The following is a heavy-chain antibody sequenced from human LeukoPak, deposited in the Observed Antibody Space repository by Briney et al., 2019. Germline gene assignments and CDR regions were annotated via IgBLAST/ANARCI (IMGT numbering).Heavy chain of an antibody. Sequence: PSETLSLTCTVSGGSISSGSYYWSWIRQPAGKGLEWIGRIYTSGSTNYNPSLKSRVTISVDTSKNQFSLKLSSVTAADTAVYYCARDRRYGDYAVDYWGQGTLVTVSS. CDR1: GGSISSGSYY. J-gene: IGHJ4*02. D-gene: IGHD4-17*01. CDR3: ARDRRYGDYAVDY. CDR2: IYTSGST. V-gene: IGHV4-61*02.